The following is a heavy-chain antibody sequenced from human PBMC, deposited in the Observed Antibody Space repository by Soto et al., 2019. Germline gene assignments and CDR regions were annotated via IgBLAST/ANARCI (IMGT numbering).Heavy chain of an antibody. V-gene: IGHV3-30*03. D-gene: IGHD1-26*01. CDR2: ISYDGSNK. CDR3: ARYSGKYQGPIDY. Sequence: GGSLRLSCAASGFTFSDYYMSWIRQAPGKGLEWLAVISYDGSNKHYADSVKGRFTVSRDNSKNTLYLQMNSLRAEDTAVYFCARYSGKYQGPIDYWGQGTLVTVSS. J-gene: IGHJ4*02. CDR1: GFTFSDYY.